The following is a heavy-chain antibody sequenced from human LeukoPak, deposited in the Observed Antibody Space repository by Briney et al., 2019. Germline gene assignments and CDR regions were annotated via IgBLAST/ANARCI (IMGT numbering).Heavy chain of an antibody. D-gene: IGHD5-24*01. CDR1: GFTFSNAW. Sequence: GGSLRLSCAASGFTFSNAWMSWVRQAPGKGLEWVGRIKSETDGGTTDYAAPVKGRFTISRDDSKNTLYLQMNSLETEDTAVYYCTPLEATADYWGQGTLVTVSS. CDR3: TPLEATADY. J-gene: IGHJ4*02. CDR2: IKSETDGGTT. V-gene: IGHV3-15*01.